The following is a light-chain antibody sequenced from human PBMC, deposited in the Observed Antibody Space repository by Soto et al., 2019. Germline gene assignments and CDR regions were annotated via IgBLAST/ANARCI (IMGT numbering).Light chain of an antibody. Sequence: QSDLTQPASVSGSPGQSITISCTGTSGDIGGYNYVSWYQQHQGKAPKLLIYGVSNRPSGVSGRFFGSKSGNTASLTISGLQPEDEADYFCSSYRSSIIPVVFGGGTKLTVL. J-gene: IGLJ2*01. CDR2: GVS. CDR3: SSYRSSIIPVV. V-gene: IGLV2-14*01. CDR1: SGDIGGYNY.